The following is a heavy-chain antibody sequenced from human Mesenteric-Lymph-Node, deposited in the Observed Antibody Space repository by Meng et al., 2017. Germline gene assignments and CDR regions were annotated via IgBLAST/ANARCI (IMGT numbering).Heavy chain of an antibody. CDR2: ISGSGGST. V-gene: IGHV3-23*01. D-gene: IGHD3-10*01. CDR1: GFTFSSYA. Sequence: GESLKISCAASGFTFSSYAMSWVRQAPGKGLEWVSAISGSGGSTYYADSVKGRFTISRDNSKNTLYLQMNSLRAEDTAVYYCAKAGDLWFGELSVVDYWGQGTLVTVSS. J-gene: IGHJ4*02. CDR3: AKAGDLWFGELSVVDY.